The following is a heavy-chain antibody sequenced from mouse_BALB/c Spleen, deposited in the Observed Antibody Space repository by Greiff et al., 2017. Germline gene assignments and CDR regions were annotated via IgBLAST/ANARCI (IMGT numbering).Heavy chain of an antibody. D-gene: IGHD1-2*01. CDR1: GYTFTSYV. CDR2: INPYNDGT. J-gene: IGHJ2*01. Sequence: EVQVVESGPELVKPGASVKMSCKASGYTFTSYVMHWVKQKPGQGLEWIGYINPYNDGTKYNEKFKGKATLTSDKSSSTAYMELSSLTSEDSAVYYCARNYGYVFDYWGQGTTLTVSS. CDR3: ARNYGYVFDY. V-gene: IGHV1-14*01.